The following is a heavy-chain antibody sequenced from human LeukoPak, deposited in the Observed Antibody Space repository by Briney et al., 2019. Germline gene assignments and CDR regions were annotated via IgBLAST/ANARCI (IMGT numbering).Heavy chain of an antibody. CDR2: IIPVIPIP. CDR1: GDTLRSNA. J-gene: IGHJ5*02. D-gene: IGHD3/OR15-3a*01. Sequence: GASVKVSCKSSGDTLRSNAINWVRQAPGQGLEWMGRIIPVIPIPDYAQKFQGRVTITADRSTSTAFMELTSLRSEDTAVYYCAKAGHLDYFLRWFDPWGQGTLITVSS. CDR3: AKAGHLDYFLRWFDP. V-gene: IGHV1-69*04.